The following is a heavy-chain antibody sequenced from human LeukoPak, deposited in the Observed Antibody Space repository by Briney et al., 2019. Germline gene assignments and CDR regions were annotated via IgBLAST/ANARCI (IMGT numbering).Heavy chain of an antibody. V-gene: IGHV3-9*01. CDR3: AKDMNSYGSGSSYNPWGPFDS. CDR2: IAWNRGNT. CDR1: GFTFA. D-gene: IGHD3-10*01. J-gene: IGHJ4*02. Sequence: SGGSLRLSCAASGFTFAMHWVRQAPGKGLEWVSGIAWNRGNTGFADSVKGRFTISRDNAENSLSLQMNSLTPEDTAFYFCAKDMNSYGSGSSYNPWGPFDSWGQGTLVTVSS.